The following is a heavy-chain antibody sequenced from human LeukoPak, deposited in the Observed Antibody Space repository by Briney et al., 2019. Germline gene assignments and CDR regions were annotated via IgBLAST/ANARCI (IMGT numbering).Heavy chain of an antibody. CDR2: INPSGGST. V-gene: IGHV1-46*01. CDR3: AREGEIGYDLSDY. CDR1: GYTFTGYY. D-gene: IGHD5-12*01. Sequence: VASVKVSCKASGYTFTGYYMHWVRQAPGQGLEWMGWINPSGGSTSYAQKFQGRVTVTRDTSTSTVYMELSSLRSEDTAMYYCAREGEIGYDLSDYWGQGTLVTVSS. J-gene: IGHJ4*02.